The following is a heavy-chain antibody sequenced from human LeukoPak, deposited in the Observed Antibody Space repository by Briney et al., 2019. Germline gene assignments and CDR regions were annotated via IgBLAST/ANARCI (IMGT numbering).Heavy chain of an antibody. V-gene: IGHV4-30-2*01. CDR3: ARTYYYDSSGYYSYFDY. J-gene: IGHJ4*02. Sequence: KPSETLSLTCTVSGGSISSGGYYWSWIRQPPGKGLEWIGYIYHSGSTYYNPSLKSRVTISVDRSKNQFSLELSSVTAADTAVYYCARTYYYDSSGYYSYFDYWGQGTLVTVSS. CDR1: GGSISSGGYY. CDR2: IYHSGST. D-gene: IGHD3-22*01.